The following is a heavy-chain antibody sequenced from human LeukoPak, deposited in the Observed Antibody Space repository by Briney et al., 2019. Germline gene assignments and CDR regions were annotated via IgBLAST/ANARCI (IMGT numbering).Heavy chain of an antibody. CDR1: GFTFSSYT. V-gene: IGHV3-30-3*01. CDR2: ISYDGSNK. Sequence: GRSLRLSCAASGFTFSSYTMHWVRQAPGKGLEWVTIISYDGSNKYYADSVKGRFTISRDNAKNSLYLQMNSLRAEDTAVYYCARSIVVYYDSNAPDYWGQGTLVTVSS. J-gene: IGHJ4*02. CDR3: ARSIVVYYDSNAPDY. D-gene: IGHD3-22*01.